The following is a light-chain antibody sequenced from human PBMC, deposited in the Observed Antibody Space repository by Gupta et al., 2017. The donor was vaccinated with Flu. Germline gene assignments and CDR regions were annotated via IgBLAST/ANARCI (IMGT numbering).Light chain of an antibody. Sequence: QSALTQPASVSGSPGQSITISCSGTHSDVGGYQFVTWYPHHPGRAPKLLIYEVTKRPSEISDRFSGSKSGNTASLTISGLQPEDEADYFCSSYTDANTWVFGSGSRVTVL. CDR2: EVT. CDR1: HSDVGGYQF. CDR3: SSYTDANTWV. J-gene: IGLJ1*01. V-gene: IGLV2-14*01.